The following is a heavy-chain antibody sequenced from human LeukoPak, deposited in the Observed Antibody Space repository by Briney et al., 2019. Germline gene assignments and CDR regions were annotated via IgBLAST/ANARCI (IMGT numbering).Heavy chain of an antibody. Sequence: GGSLRLSCAASGFTFSSYAMSWVRQAPGKGLEWVSGISGGAISTYYADSVKGRFTISRVNSKNTLYLQMNSLRAEDTAAYYCAKSSSLVVITNFDYWGQGTLVTVSS. D-gene: IGHD3-22*01. CDR2: ISGGAIST. CDR3: AKSSSLVVITNFDY. CDR1: GFTFSSYA. J-gene: IGHJ4*02. V-gene: IGHV3-23*01.